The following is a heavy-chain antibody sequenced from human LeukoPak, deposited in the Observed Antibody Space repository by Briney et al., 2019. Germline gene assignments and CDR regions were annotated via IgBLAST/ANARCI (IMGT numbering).Heavy chain of an antibody. CDR1: GYTFTSYG. J-gene: IGHJ6*02. Sequence: ASVKVSCKASGYTFTSYGISWVQQAPGQGLEWMGWISAYNGNTNYAQKLQGRVTMTTDTSTSTAYMELRSLRSDDTAVYYCARLERVFFGAYYYYGMDVWGQGTTVTVYS. D-gene: IGHD1-1*01. CDR2: ISAYNGNT. CDR3: ARLERVFFGAYYYYGMDV. V-gene: IGHV1-18*01.